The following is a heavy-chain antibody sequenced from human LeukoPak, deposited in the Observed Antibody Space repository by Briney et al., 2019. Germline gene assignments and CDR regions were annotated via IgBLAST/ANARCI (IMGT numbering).Heavy chain of an antibody. Sequence: GGSLRLSCAASGFTFSSYAMSWVRQAPGKGLELVANISPDGSAEDYVDSVRGRFAISRDNAKRSLYLQMNSLSPEDTAVYYCANRAYSQFDYWGQGTLVSVSS. D-gene: IGHD4-11*01. V-gene: IGHV3-7*01. J-gene: IGHJ4*02. CDR2: ISPDGSAE. CDR1: GFTFSSYA. CDR3: ANRAYSQFDY.